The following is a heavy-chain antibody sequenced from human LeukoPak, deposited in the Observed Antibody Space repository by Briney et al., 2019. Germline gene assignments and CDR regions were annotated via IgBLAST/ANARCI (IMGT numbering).Heavy chain of an antibody. V-gene: IGHV1-46*01. J-gene: IGHJ6*02. D-gene: IGHD4-17*01. Sequence: ASVKVSCRASGYTFTDYYLHWVRQAPGHGLEWMAIINPSDGGTYYEQKLQGRVTVTRDTSTSTVYMELSSLRSEDTAVYYCARDTRTMTAVTRGQHYYYGLDVWGQGTTVTVSS. CDR3: ARDTRTMTAVTRGQHYYYGLDV. CDR2: INPSDGGT. CDR1: GYTFTDYY.